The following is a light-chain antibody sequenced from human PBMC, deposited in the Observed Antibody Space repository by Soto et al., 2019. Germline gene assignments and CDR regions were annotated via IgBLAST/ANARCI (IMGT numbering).Light chain of an antibody. CDR3: QQRSNWPIT. CDR2: DAS. CDR1: QSVSSY. Sequence: EIVLTQSPATLSLSPGERATLSCRASQSVSSYLAWYQQKPGQAPRLLIYDASNRATGIPARFSGSGSGTDFTLTISSLEPEDFAVYYCQQRSNWPITFGQGKRLAIK. J-gene: IGKJ5*01. V-gene: IGKV3-11*01.